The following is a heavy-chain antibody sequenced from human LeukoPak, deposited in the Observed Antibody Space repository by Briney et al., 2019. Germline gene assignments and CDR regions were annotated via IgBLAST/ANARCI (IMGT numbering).Heavy chain of an antibody. CDR3: AREPRTYANFFLVVHYFDY. J-gene: IGHJ4*02. CDR2: FYFGGTT. CDR1: GGSVSSRSHY. V-gene: IGHV4-39*02. D-gene: IGHD2/OR15-2a*01. Sequence: SETLSLTCTVSGGSVSSRSHYWAWLRQPPGKGLEWIGSFYFGGTTYYNPALPSRVTISGDTSKDLFSLNLTSVTAADTAIYYCAREPRTYANFFLVVHYFDYWGQGSLVTVSS.